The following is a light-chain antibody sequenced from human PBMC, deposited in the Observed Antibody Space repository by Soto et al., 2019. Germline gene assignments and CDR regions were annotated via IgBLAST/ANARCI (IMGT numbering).Light chain of an antibody. Sequence: ILSTQARSSLPASVGDRVTMTCRASQTISGLLAWSQPKPVKAPILLISDDSSLERGVPSRFSGSVSATELTLTSSSLQPDDFPAYYCGQYNRYWTFAQGTKV. V-gene: IGKV1-5*01. J-gene: IGKJ1*01. CDR1: QTISGL. CDR3: GQYNRYWT. CDR2: DDS.